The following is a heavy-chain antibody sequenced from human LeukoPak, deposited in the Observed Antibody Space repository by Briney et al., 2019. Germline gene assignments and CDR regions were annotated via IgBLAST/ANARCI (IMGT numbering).Heavy chain of an antibody. V-gene: IGHV4-34*01. D-gene: IGHD6-19*01. Sequence: PSETLSLPCAVSGVPFSNYYWSWVRQSPRQGLEWIGEINHSGYTNYNPSLKSRVTMSIDTSKNQFSLILTSVTAADAGVYYCTRAVAGHPDWGQGTLVTVSS. CDR2: INHSGYT. CDR3: TRAVAGHPD. J-gene: IGHJ4*02. CDR1: GVPFSNYY.